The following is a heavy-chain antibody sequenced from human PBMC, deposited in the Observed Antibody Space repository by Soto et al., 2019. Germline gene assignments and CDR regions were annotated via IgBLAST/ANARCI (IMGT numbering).Heavy chain of an antibody. D-gene: IGHD2-2*01. J-gene: IGHJ4*02. V-gene: IGHV4-30-2*01. CDR1: GASISRYY. CDR3: ARVPDY. Sequence: PSETLSLTCTVSGASISRYYWSWIRQPSGKGLEWIGYMYHSGSTYYNPSLKSRVTISIDRSKNQFSLKLSSVTAADTAVYYCARVPDYWGQGILVT. CDR2: MYHSGST.